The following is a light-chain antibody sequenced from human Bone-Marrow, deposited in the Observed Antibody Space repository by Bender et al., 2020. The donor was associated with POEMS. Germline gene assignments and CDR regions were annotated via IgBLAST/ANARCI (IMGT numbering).Light chain of an antibody. V-gene: IGLV1-44*01. CDR1: SSKFGSYP. CDR3: ATWDDSLNGWV. Sequence: SVLTRPPSASGTPGQRVTISCSGSSSKFGSYPVNWYQQLPGAAPKLVIFNNSQRPSGVPDRFSGSNSGTSASLAISGLLSDDEADFYCATWDDSLNGWVFGGGTKLTVL. J-gene: IGLJ3*02. CDR2: NNS.